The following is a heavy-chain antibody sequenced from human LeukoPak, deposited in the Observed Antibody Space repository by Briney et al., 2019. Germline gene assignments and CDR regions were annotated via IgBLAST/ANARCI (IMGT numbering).Heavy chain of an antibody. Sequence: SETLSLTCAVSGGSISSNNWWSWVRQPPGKGLEWIGEIYHSGSANYNPSLKDRVTISVDKSKNQFSLKLSSVTAADTAVYYCARGSGSYDFYYYYMDVWGKGTTVTISS. CDR1: GGSISSNNW. CDR2: IYHSGSA. CDR3: ARGSGSYDFYYYYMDV. V-gene: IGHV4-4*02. D-gene: IGHD1-26*01. J-gene: IGHJ6*03.